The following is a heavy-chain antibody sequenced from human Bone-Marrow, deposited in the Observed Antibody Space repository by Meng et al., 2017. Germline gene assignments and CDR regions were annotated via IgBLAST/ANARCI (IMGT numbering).Heavy chain of an antibody. CDR2: IYYSGST. CDR3: ARGGVRGGIDY. CDR1: GGSISSGGYY. J-gene: IGHJ4*02. D-gene: IGHD3-10*01. V-gene: IGHV4-31*03. Sequence: QVPLQESGPGLVKPSQTLSLTCTVSGGSISSGGYYWSWIRQHPGKGLEWIGYIYYSGSTYYNPSLKSRVTISVDTSKNQFSLKLSSVTAADTAVYHCARGGVRGGIDYWGQGTLVTVSS.